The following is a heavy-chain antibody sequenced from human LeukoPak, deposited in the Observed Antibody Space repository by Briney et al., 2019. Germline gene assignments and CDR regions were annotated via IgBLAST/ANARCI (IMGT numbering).Heavy chain of an antibody. CDR3: ARSGAYCGGDCTTVTDYYYYYMDV. Sequence: PSETLSLTCTVSGGSISSYYWSWIRQPPGKGLEWIGYIYYSGSTNYNPSLKSRVTISVDTSKNQFSLKLSSVTAADTAVYYCARSGAYCGGDCTTVTDYYYYYMDVWGKGTTVTVSS. V-gene: IGHV4-59*01. D-gene: IGHD2-21*02. CDR2: IYYSGST. CDR1: GGSISSYY. J-gene: IGHJ6*03.